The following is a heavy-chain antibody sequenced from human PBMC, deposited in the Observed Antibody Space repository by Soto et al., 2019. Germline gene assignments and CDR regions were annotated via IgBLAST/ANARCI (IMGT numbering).Heavy chain of an antibody. CDR1: GFTFSSYA. Sequence: EVQLLESGGGLVQPGASLRLSCAASGFTFSSYAMSWVRQAPGKGLEWVSGVSGSGGSTYYADSVKGRFTISRDDSKNTLYLQMSSLRAEDTAVYYCAKVVPPVDYWGQGTLVTVSS. CDR2: VSGSGGST. J-gene: IGHJ4*02. D-gene: IGHD1-26*01. CDR3: AKVVPPVDY. V-gene: IGHV3-23*01.